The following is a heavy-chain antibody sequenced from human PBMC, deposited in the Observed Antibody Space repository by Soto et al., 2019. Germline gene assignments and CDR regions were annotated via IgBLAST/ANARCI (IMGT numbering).Heavy chain of an antibody. CDR3: ARTPPQRYCTNGVCFRPNWFDP. V-gene: IGHV1-18*01. CDR2: ISAYNGNT. Sequence: ASVKVSCKASGYTFTSYGITWVRQAPGQGLEWMGWISAYNGNTKSAQKLQGRVTMTTDTSTSTAYMELRSLRSDDTAVYYCARTPPQRYCTNGVCFRPNWFDPCGQGTLVPVSS. CDR1: GYTFTSYG. D-gene: IGHD2-8*01. J-gene: IGHJ5*02.